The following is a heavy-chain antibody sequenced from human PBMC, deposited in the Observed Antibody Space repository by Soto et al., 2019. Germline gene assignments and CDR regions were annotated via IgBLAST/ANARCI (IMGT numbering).Heavy chain of an antibody. D-gene: IGHD3-3*01. CDR2: IWYDGSNK. V-gene: IGHV3-33*01. J-gene: IGHJ4*02. Sequence: QVQLVESGGGVVQPGRSLRLSCAASGFTFSSYGMHWVRQAPGKGLEWVAVIWYDGSNKYYADSVKGRFTISRDNSKNTLYLKMNSLRAEDTAVYYCAREGRNYDFWSGSPYFDYWGQGTLVTVSS. CDR3: AREGRNYDFWSGSPYFDY. CDR1: GFTFSSYG.